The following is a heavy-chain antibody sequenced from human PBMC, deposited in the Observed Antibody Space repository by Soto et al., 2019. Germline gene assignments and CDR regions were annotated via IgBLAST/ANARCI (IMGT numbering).Heavy chain of an antibody. Sequence: EVQLVEPGGGLVQPGRSLRLSCAASGFTFDDYAMHWVRQAPGKGLEWVSGISWNSGSIDYADSVKGRFTISRDNAKNSLYLQMNSLRAEDTALYYCAKGGYNWYSYLDYWGQGTLVTVSS. D-gene: IGHD1-7*01. CDR1: GFTFDDYA. V-gene: IGHV3-9*01. CDR3: AKGGYNWYSYLDY. CDR2: ISWNSGSI. J-gene: IGHJ4*02.